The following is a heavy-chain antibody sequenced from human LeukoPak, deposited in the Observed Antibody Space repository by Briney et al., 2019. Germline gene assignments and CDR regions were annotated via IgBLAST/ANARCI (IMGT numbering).Heavy chain of an antibody. V-gene: IGHV4-31*03. CDR1: GASISSGAYY. CDR3: ARGTPSSGFTDY. J-gene: IGHJ4*02. D-gene: IGHD3-22*01. Sequence: PSETLSLTCSVPGASISSGAYYWTWIRQLPGKGLEWIGYIFYSGSTYYNPSLKSRLTISIDTSKNQFSLKLSSVTAADTAVYYCARGTPSSGFTDYWGQGTLVAVSS. CDR2: IFYSGST.